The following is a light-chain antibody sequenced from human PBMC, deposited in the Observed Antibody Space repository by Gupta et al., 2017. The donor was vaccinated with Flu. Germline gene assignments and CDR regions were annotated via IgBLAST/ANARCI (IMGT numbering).Light chain of an antibody. J-gene: IGKJ5*01. CDR1: QDISNH. Sequence: DIQITQSPSSLSASVGDRVTITCQASQDISNHLNWYQKKPGRAPKLLIYEASNLEAGVPSRFSGSGSGTDFTFTISGLQPEDVATYSCQQYDNIPPVTFGQGTRLEIK. CDR2: EAS. V-gene: IGKV1-33*01. CDR3: QQYDNIPPVT.